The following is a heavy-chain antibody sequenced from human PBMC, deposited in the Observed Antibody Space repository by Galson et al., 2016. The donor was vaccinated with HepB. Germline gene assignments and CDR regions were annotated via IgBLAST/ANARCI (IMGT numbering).Heavy chain of an antibody. V-gene: IGHV3-30-3*01. CDR3: ARVRDGDYDYFYSMDV. CDR1: GFTFNKYA. D-gene: IGHD3-10*01. J-gene: IGHJ6*02. CDR2: ISHDGTNK. Sequence: SLRLSCAASGFTFNKYAIHWVRQAPGRGLDWVAVISHDGTNKYYADSVKGRFTVSRDNSKNTLYLQMNSLRPEDTAVYYCARVRDGDYDYFYSMDVWGQGTTVTVSS.